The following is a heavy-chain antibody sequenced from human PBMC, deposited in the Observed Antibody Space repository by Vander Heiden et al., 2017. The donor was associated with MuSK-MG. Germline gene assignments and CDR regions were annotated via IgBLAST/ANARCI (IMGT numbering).Heavy chain of an antibody. V-gene: IGHV3-23*01. D-gene: IGHD4-17*01. Sequence: EVQLLESGGGLVQPGASLRLSCAASGFAFSGYAMRWVRQAPGKGLEWVSAISGSGGSTYYADSVKGRFTISRDNSKNTLYLQMNSLRAEDTAVYYCAKGLLPYYGDLTPAFDIWGQGTMVTVSS. J-gene: IGHJ3*02. CDR1: GFAFSGYA. CDR2: ISGSGGST. CDR3: AKGLLPYYGDLTPAFDI.